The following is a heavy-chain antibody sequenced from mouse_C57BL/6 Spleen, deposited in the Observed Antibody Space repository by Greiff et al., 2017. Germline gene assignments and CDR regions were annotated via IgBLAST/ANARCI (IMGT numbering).Heavy chain of an antibody. CDR2: IYPGDGDT. D-gene: IGHD1-1*01. CDR1: GYAFSSSW. CDR3: ARSRDCGSRDYYAMDY. V-gene: IGHV1-82*01. J-gene: IGHJ4*01. Sequence: QVQLQQPGPELVKPGASVKISCKASGYAFSSSWMNWVKQRPGKGLEWIGRIYPGDGDTNYNGKFKGKATLTADKSSSTAYMQLSSLTSADSAVYFGARSRDCGSRDYYAMDYWGQGTSVTVSS.